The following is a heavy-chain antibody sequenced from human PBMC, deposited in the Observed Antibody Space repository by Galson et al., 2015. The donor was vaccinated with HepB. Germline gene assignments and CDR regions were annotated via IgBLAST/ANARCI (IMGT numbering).Heavy chain of an antibody. Sequence: SLRLSCAASGFTFSSYAMSWVRQAPGKGLEWVSAISGSGGSTYYADSVKGRFTISRDNSKNTLYLQMNSLRAEDTAVYYCARGVGKEDTAPDYWGQGTLVTVSS. CDR2: ISGSGGST. V-gene: IGHV3-23*01. CDR1: GFTFSSYA. D-gene: IGHD5-18*01. J-gene: IGHJ4*02. CDR3: ARGVGKEDTAPDY.